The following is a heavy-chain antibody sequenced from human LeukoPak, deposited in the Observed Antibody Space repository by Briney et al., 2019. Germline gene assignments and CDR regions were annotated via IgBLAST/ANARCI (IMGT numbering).Heavy chain of an antibody. Sequence: PGGFLRLSCAASGFTFSRYGMHWVRQAPGKGLDWVAVISYDGSTKYYADSVKGRFTISRDNSKNTLYLQMNSLRTEDTAVYFCAKGLTPGIQLWPQDSFDIRGQGTMVTVSS. CDR2: ISYDGSTK. V-gene: IGHV3-30*18. CDR1: GFTFSRYG. D-gene: IGHD5-18*01. CDR3: AKGLTPGIQLWPQDSFDI. J-gene: IGHJ3*02.